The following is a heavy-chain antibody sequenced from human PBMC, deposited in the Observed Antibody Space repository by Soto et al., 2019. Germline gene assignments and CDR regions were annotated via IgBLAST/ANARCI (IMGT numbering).Heavy chain of an antibody. D-gene: IGHD5-12*01. V-gene: IGHV1-69*02. CDR1: GGTFSSYT. Sequence: ASVKVSCKASGGTFSSYTISWVRQAPGQGLEWMGRIIPILGIANYAQKFQGRVTITADKSTSTAYMELSSLRSEDTAVYYCARAPTPRGSCDYWGQGTLVTVSS. CDR2: IIPILGIA. CDR3: ARAPTPRGSCDY. J-gene: IGHJ4*02.